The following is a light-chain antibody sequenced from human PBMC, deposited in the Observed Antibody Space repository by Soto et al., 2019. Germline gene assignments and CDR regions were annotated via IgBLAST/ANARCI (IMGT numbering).Light chain of an antibody. CDR2: DVT. J-gene: IGLJ1*01. Sequence: QSALTQPTSVSGTPGQTITISCTGTRSDVGNYDLVSWYQQHPGKSPVMIMYDVTNRPSGVSYRFSGSKSGNTAALTISGLQAEDEADYYCRSYTGTSAPYVLGTGNKLTV. CDR3: RSYTGTSAPYV. CDR1: RSDVGNYDL. V-gene: IGLV2-14*02.